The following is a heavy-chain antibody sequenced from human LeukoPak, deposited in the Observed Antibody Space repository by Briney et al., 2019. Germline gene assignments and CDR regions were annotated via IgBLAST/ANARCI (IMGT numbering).Heavy chain of an antibody. V-gene: IGHV3-48*01. D-gene: IGHD3-22*01. CDR2: ISSSSSTI. Sequence: GGSLRLSCAASGFTFSSYGMTWVRQAPGKGLEWVSYISSSSSTIYYADSVKGRFTISRDNAKNTLYLQMNSLRAEDTAVYYCAGLPAYYYDTSGFYFDYWGQGTLVTVSS. J-gene: IGHJ4*02. CDR1: GFTFSSYG. CDR3: AGLPAYYYDTSGFYFDY.